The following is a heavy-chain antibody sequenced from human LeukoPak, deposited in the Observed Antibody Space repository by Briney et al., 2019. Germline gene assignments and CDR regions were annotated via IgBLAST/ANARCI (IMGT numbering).Heavy chain of an antibody. D-gene: IGHD6-19*01. CDR2: ISYDGSNK. Sequence: PGRSLRLSCAASGFTFSSYGMHWVRQAPGKGLEWVAVISYDGSNKYYADSVKGRFTISRDNSKNTLYLQMNSLRAEDTAVYYCAKNPTGYSSGWAEGFDYWGQGTLVTVSS. V-gene: IGHV3-30*18. J-gene: IGHJ4*02. CDR1: GFTFSSYG. CDR3: AKNPTGYSSGWAEGFDY.